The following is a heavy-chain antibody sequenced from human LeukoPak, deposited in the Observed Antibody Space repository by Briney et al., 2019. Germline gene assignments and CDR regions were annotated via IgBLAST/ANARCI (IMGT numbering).Heavy chain of an antibody. CDR2: ISSSSSYI. D-gene: IGHD2-15*01. CDR3: AKNVVVKRYIDY. V-gene: IGHV3-21*04. J-gene: IGHJ4*02. Sequence: GGSLRLSCAASGFTFSDYSINWVRQAPGKGLEWVSSISSSSSYIYYADSVKGRFTISRDNSKNTLSLQMNSLRVEDTAIYYCAKNVVVKRYIDYWGQGTLVTVSS. CDR1: GFTFSDYS.